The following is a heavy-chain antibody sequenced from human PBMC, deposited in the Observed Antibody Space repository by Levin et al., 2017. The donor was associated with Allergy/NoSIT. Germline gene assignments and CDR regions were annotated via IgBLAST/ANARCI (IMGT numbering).Heavy chain of an antibody. CDR3: ARVWAGADY. D-gene: IGHD3/OR15-3a*01. Sequence: SETLSLTCAVYGGSFSGYYWSWIRQPPGKGLEWIGEINHSGSTNYNPSLKSRVTISVDTSKNQFSLKLSSVTAADTAVYYCARVWAGADYWGQGTLVTVSS. CDR1: GGSFSGYY. V-gene: IGHV4-34*01. CDR2: INHSGST. J-gene: IGHJ4*02.